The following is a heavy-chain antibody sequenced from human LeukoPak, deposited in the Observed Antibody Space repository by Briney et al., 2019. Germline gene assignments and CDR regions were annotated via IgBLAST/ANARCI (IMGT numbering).Heavy chain of an antibody. CDR2: IYYSGTT. D-gene: IGHD6-13*01. V-gene: IGHV4-59*12. CDR1: GGSISSYY. Sequence: SETLSLTCTVSGGSISSYYWSWIRQPPGKGLEWIGYIYYSGTTNYNPSLKSRVTMSVDTSKNQFSLKLSSVTAADTAVYYCARDPSIAAAAPTGWGQGTLVTVSS. J-gene: IGHJ4*02. CDR3: ARDPSIAAAAPTG.